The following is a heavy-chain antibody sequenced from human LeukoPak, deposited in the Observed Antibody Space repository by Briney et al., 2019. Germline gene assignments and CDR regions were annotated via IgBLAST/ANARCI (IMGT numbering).Heavy chain of an antibody. CDR1: GGAISSSNYY. J-gene: IGHJ4*02. CDR2: IYYSGDT. D-gene: IGHD2-2*01. Sequence: SETLSLTCTVSGGAISSSNYYWGWIRQPPGKGLEWIGSIYYSGDTYYSPSLKSRVTISVDTSKNQFSLKLSSVTAADTAVYYCAGDLYCSSTSCYPFDYWGQGTLVTVSS. V-gene: IGHV4-39*02. CDR3: AGDLYCSSTSCYPFDY.